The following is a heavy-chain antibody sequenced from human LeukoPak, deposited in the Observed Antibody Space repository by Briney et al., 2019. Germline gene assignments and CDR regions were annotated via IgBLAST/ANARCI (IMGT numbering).Heavy chain of an antibody. J-gene: IGHJ4*02. D-gene: IGHD5-18*01. Sequence: SETLSLTCNVSGGSISSHYWSWIRQPPGKGLEWIGYIYYSGSTNYNPSLKSRVTISVHTSKNQFSLKLSSVTAADTAVYYCARVQIAYSYGLFDYWGQGTLVTVSS. V-gene: IGHV4-59*11. CDR1: GGSISSHY. CDR2: IYYSGST. CDR3: ARVQIAYSYGLFDY.